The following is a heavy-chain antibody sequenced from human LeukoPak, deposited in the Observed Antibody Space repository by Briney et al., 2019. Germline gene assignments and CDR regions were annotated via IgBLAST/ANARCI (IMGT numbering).Heavy chain of an antibody. J-gene: IGHJ4*02. Sequence: GGSLRLSCAASGFTFSSYAMHWVRQAPGKGLEWVAVISYDGSNKYYADSVKGRFTISRDNSKNTLYLQMNSLRAEDTAVYYCARDRNIVVVPAAIQEVWGQGTLVTVSS. CDR3: ARDRNIVVVPAAIQEV. V-gene: IGHV3-30-3*01. D-gene: IGHD2-2*01. CDR2: ISYDGSNK. CDR1: GFTFSSYA.